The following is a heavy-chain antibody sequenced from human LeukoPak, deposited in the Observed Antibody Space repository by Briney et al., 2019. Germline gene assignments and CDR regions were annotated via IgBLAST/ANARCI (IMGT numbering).Heavy chain of an antibody. CDR2: IYYSGST. J-gene: IGHJ6*03. CDR3: ARDGRDYVWGSYRKNYYYYMDV. V-gene: IGHV4-59*01. D-gene: IGHD3-16*02. Sequence: SETLSLTCTVSGGSISSYYWSWIRQPPGKGLEWIGYIYYSGSTNYNPSLKSRVTISVDTSKNQFSLKLSSVTAADTAVYYCARDGRDYVWGSYRKNYYYYMDVWGKGTTVTVSS. CDR1: GGSISSYY.